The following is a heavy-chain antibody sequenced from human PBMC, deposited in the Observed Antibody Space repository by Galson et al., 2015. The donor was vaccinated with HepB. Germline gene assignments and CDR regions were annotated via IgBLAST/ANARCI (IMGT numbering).Heavy chain of an antibody. V-gene: IGHV4-34*01. Sequence: ETLSLTCAVYGGSFSGYYWSWIRQPPGKGLEWIGEINHSGSTNYNPSLKSRVTISVDTPKNQFSLKLSSVTAADTAVYYCARGFKRVFGVVIISWGQGTLVTVSS. CDR1: GGSFSGYY. CDR3: ARGFKRVFGVVIIS. CDR2: INHSGST. D-gene: IGHD3-3*01. J-gene: IGHJ4*02.